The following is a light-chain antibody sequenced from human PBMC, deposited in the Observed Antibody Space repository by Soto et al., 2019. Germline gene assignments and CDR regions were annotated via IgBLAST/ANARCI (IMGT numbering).Light chain of an antibody. V-gene: IGKV1-39*01. CDR1: QTISSF. Sequence: DIQMTQSPSSLSASVVDRVSSSCRASQTISSFLNWYQHKPGKAPKLLIYATYSLQSGVTSRFSGSGSGTDFTITISSLQPEDFTTYYCQPSYSTPWTVGPGTQVEIK. CDR3: QPSYSTPWT. J-gene: IGKJ1*01. CDR2: ATY.